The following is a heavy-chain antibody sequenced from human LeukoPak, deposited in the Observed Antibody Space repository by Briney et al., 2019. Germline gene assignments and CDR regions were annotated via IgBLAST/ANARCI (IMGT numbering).Heavy chain of an antibody. V-gene: IGHV4-31*03. Sequence: SQTLSLTCTVSGGSISSGGYYWSWIRQHPGKGLEWIGYIYYSGSTYYNPSLKSRVTISVDTSKNQFSLKLSSVTAADTAVYYCARFVRERDSSSWYTYFDYWGQGTLVTVSS. CDR2: IYYSGST. J-gene: IGHJ4*02. CDR3: ARFVRERDSSSWYTYFDY. CDR1: GGSISSGGYY. D-gene: IGHD6-13*01.